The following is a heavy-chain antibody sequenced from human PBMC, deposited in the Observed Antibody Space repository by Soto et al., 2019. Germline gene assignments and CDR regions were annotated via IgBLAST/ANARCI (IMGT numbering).Heavy chain of an antibody. D-gene: IGHD5-18*01. CDR2: IRSKTDGGTT. CDR1: GFTFSNAW. V-gene: IGHV3-15*01. J-gene: IGHJ5*02. Sequence: GGSLRLSCAVSGFTFSNAWMSWVRQAPRKGLEWVGRIRSKTDGGTTDYAAPVKGRFTISRDDSRDTLYLQMDSLKTEDTAVYYCSTDGYSYDPLRGSWGQGTLVTVSS. CDR3: STDGYSYDPLRGS.